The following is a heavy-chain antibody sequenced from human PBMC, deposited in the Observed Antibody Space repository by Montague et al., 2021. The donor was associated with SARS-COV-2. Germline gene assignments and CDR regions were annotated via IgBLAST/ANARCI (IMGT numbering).Heavy chain of an antibody. CDR1: GGSISSYY. J-gene: IGHJ4*02. Sequence: SETLSLTCTVSGGSISSYYWSWIRQPPGKGPEWIGYIYYSGSTNYNPSLKSRVTISVDTSKNQFSLKLSSVTAADTAVYYCASQVPDFWSGIDYWGQGTLVTVS. CDR2: IYYSGST. V-gene: IGHV4-59*01. CDR3: ASQVPDFWSGIDY. D-gene: IGHD3-3*01.